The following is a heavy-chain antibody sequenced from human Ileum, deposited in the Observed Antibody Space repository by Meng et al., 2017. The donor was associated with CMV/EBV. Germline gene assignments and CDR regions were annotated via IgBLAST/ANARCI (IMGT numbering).Heavy chain of an antibody. V-gene: IGHV1-2*02. D-gene: IGHD3-16*01. J-gene: IGHJ5*02. CDR2: INSHSGAT. CDR3: LTYACSSPSFGP. CDR1: GDTPTADF. Sequence: ASEKVSCKASGDTPTADFMLWLRQAPGKGLEWMGWINSHSGATQYPQQFQGRITMTSDPTISTVYMDLSILRSDATADYYCLTYACSSPSFGPWGQGTLVTVSS.